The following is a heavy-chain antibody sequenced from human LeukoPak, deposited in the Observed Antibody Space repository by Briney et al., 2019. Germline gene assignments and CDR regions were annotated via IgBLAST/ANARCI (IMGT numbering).Heavy chain of an antibody. V-gene: IGHV1-18*01. J-gene: IGHJ3*02. CDR3: ARDDKRQQLGDDAFDI. CDR1: GYTFTSYG. D-gene: IGHD6-13*01. CDR2: ISAYNGNT. Sequence: ASVKVSCKASGYTFTSYGISWVRQAPGQGLEWMGWISAYNGNTNYAQKLQGRVTMTTDTSTSTAYMELRSLRSDDTAVYYCARDDKRQQLGDDAFDIWGQGTMVTVSS.